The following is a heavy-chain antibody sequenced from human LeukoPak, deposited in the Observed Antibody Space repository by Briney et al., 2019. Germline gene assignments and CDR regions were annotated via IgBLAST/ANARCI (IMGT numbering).Heavy chain of an antibody. J-gene: IGHJ5*02. CDR1: GGSVSSGSYY. V-gene: IGHV4-61*01. D-gene: IGHD6-13*01. Sequence: SETLSLTCTVYGGSVSSGSYYWRWIRQPPGKGLEWIGYIYYSGSTNYNPSLKSRVTITVNTPKNQFSLKLSSVTAADTAVYYCARDPRIAAAGTFWFDPWGQGTLVTVSS. CDR3: ARDPRIAAAGTFWFDP. CDR2: IYYSGST.